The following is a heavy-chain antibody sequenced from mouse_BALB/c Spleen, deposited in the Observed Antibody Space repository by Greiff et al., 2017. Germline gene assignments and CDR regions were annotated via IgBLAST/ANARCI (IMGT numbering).Heavy chain of an antibody. CDR3: ARDSSGYAMDY. J-gene: IGHJ4*01. V-gene: IGHV3-8*02. D-gene: IGHD3-2*01. CDR2: ISYSGST. CDR1: GDSITSGY. Sequence: EVQLQESGPSLVKPSQTLSLTCSVTGDSITSGYWNWIRKFPGNKLEYMGYISYSGSTYYNPSLTSRTTITRDTSKNQFFLEMNSLTAEDTATYYCARDSSGYAMDYWGQGTSVTVSS.